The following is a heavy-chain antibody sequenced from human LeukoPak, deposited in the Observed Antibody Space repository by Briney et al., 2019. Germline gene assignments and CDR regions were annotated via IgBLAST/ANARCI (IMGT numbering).Heavy chain of an antibody. CDR1: GGTFSSYA. V-gene: IGHV1-69*04. J-gene: IGHJ4*02. CDR3: ARISIAVAGRGDYFDY. Sequence: ASVNVSCKASGGTFSSYAISWVRQAPGQGLEWMGRIIPILGIANYAQQFQGRVTITADKSTSNAYMELSSLRSEDTAVYYCARISIAVAGRGDYFDYWGQGTLVTVSS. D-gene: IGHD6-19*01. CDR2: IIPILGIA.